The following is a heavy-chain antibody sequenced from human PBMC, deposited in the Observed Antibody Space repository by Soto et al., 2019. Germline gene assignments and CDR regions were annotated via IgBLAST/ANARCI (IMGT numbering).Heavy chain of an antibody. CDR2: MNPNSGNT. CDR3: ARGRTEQRKLLWFGGPPYYYGMDV. V-gene: IGHV1-8*01. CDR1: GYTFTSYD. Sequence: GASVKVSCKASGYTFTSYDINWVRQATGQGLGWMGWMNPNSGNTGYAQKFQGRVTMARNTSISTAYMELSSLRSEDTAVYYCARGRTEQRKLLWFGGPPYYYGMDVWGQGTTVTVSS. J-gene: IGHJ6*02. D-gene: IGHD3-10*01.